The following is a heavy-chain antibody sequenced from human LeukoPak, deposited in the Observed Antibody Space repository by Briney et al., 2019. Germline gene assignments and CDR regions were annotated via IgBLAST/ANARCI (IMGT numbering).Heavy chain of an antibody. D-gene: IGHD3-16*02. J-gene: IGHJ6*03. CDR3: AMDMITFGGVIPYYYYYMDV. V-gene: IGHV1-2*02. CDR1: GYTFTNYY. Sequence: ASVKVSCKASGYTFTNYYMHWVRQAPGQGLEWMGWINPNSGGTNYAQKFQGRVTMTRDTSISTAYMELSRLRSDDTAVYYCAMDMITFGGVIPYYYYYMDVWGKGTTVTVSS. CDR2: INPNSGGT.